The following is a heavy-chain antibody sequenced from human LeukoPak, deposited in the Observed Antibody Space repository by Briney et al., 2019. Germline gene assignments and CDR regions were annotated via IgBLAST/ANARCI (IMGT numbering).Heavy chain of an antibody. CDR2: IYPGDSDT. CDR3: ARQDESGKKYNWFDP. D-gene: IGHD1-14*01. J-gene: IGHJ5*02. Sequence: GESLKISCKGSGYSFTSYWIGWVRQMPGKGLEWMGIIYPGDSDTRYSPSFQGQVTISADKSISTAYLQWSSLKASDTAMYHCARQDESGKKYNWFDPWGQGTLVTVSS. V-gene: IGHV5-51*01. CDR1: GYSFTSYW.